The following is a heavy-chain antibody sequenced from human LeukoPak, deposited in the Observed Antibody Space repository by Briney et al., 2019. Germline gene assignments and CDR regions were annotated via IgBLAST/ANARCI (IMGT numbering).Heavy chain of an antibody. D-gene: IGHD3-10*02. J-gene: IGHJ6*04. V-gene: IGHV3-23*01. Sequence: GGSLRLSCAASGFTFRSYGMTWVRQAPGKGLEWVSTIGGSGVNTYYADSVKGRFTISRDNAKNSLYLQMNSLRAEDTAVYYCAELGITMIGGVWGKGTTVTISS. CDR2: IGGSGVNT. CDR3: AELGITMIGGV. CDR1: GFTFRSYG.